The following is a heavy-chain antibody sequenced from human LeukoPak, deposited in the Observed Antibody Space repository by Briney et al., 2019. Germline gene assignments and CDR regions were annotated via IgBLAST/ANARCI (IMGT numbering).Heavy chain of an antibody. CDR2: VYYSGST. CDR1: GGSISSYY. J-gene: IGHJ4*02. V-gene: IGHV4-59*01. D-gene: IGHD3-22*01. CDR3: ARASGGYYYDY. Sequence: SETLSLTCTVSGGSISSYYWSWLRQPPGKGLEWIGYVYYSGSTNYNPSTYYNPSLKSRVTISVDTSKNQFSLKLSSVTAADTAVYYCARASGGYYYDYWGQGTLVTVSS.